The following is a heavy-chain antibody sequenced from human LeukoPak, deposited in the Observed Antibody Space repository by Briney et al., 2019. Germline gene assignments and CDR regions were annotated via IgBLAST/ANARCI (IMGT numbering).Heavy chain of an antibody. J-gene: IGHJ4*02. CDR2: IYYSGST. CDR3: ARSYCSGGSCWVYFDY. CDR1: GGSISSYY. D-gene: IGHD2-15*01. Sequence: PSETLSLTCTVSGGSISSYYWSWIRQPPGKGLEWIGNIYYSGSTNYNPSLKSRVTISVDTSKNQFSLKLSSVTAADTAIYYCARSYCSGGSCWVYFDYWGQGTLVAVSS. V-gene: IGHV4-59*08.